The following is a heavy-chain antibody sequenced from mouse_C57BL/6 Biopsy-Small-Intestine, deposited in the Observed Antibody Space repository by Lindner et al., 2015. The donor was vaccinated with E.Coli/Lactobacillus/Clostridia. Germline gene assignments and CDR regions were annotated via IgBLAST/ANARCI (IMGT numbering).Heavy chain of an antibody. Sequence: VQLQESGGGLVKPGGSLKLSCAASGFTFSDYGMHWVRQAPEKGLEWVAYISSGSSTIYYADTVKGRFTISRDNAKNTPFLQMTSLRSEDTAMYYCARPGGYYAWFAYWGQGTLVTVSA. CDR3: ARPGGYYAWFAY. J-gene: IGHJ3*01. CDR1: GFTFSDYG. CDR2: ISSGSSTI. D-gene: IGHD2-3*01. V-gene: IGHV5-17*01.